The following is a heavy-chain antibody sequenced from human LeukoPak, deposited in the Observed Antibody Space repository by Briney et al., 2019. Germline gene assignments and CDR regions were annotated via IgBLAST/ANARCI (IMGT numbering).Heavy chain of an antibody. Sequence: GGSLRLSCAASGFIFSNYAMSWVRQAPGKGLEWVSAITGSGGSTYYADSVKGRFTISRDNSKNTLYLQMNSLRAEDTAVYYCAKWGDYVVLTGYYVSDYWGQGTLVTVSS. CDR2: ITGSGGST. CDR1: GFIFSNYA. J-gene: IGHJ4*02. CDR3: AKWGDYVVLTGYYVSDY. V-gene: IGHV3-23*01. D-gene: IGHD3-9*01.